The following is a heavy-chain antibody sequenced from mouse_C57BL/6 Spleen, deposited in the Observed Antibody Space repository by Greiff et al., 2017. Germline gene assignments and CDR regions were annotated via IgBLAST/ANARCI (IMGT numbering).Heavy chain of an antibody. CDR3: ARSGITTVVEILFDY. J-gene: IGHJ2*01. Sequence: QVQLQQPGAELVKPGASVKLSCKASGYTFTSYWMHWVKQRPGRGLEWIGRIDPNSGGTKYNEKFKSKATLSVDKPSSTAYMQLSSLTSEDSAVYYCARSGITTVVEILFDYWGQGTTLTVSS. V-gene: IGHV1-72*01. CDR1: GYTFTSYW. D-gene: IGHD1-1*01. CDR2: IDPNSGGT.